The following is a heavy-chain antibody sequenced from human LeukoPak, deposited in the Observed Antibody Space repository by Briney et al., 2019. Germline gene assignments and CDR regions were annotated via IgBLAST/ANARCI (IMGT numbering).Heavy chain of an antibody. D-gene: IGHD4-17*01. CDR2: IYHSGST. J-gene: IGHJ4*02. V-gene: IGHV4-30-2*01. CDR3: ARAPTVTSNGFDY. Sequence: PSQTLSLTCAVSGGSISSGGYSWSWIRQPPEKGLEWIGYIYHSGSTYYNPSLKSRVTISVDRSKNQFSLKLSSVTAADTAVYYCARAPTVTSNGFDYWGQGTLVTVSS. CDR1: GGSISSGGYS.